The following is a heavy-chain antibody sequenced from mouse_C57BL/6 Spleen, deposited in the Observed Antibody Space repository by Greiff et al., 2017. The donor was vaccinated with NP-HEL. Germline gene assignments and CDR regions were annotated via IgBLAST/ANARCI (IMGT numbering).Heavy chain of an antibody. CDR3: ARRITPRGAMDY. J-gene: IGHJ4*01. V-gene: IGHV5-6*02. D-gene: IGHD1-1*01. CDR2: LSSGGSYT. CDR1: GFTLSSYG. Sequence: EVKLVESGGDLVKPGGSLKLSCAASGFTLSSYGMSWVRQTPDKRLEWVATLSSGGSYTYYPDSVKGRFTISRDNAKNTMYLQMSSLKSEDTAMYYCARRITPRGAMDYWGQGTSVTVSS.